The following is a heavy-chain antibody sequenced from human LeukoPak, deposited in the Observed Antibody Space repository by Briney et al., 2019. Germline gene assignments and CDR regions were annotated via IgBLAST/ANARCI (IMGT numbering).Heavy chain of an antibody. V-gene: IGHV3-23*01. J-gene: IGHJ4*02. D-gene: IGHD1-20*01. CDR2: ISGSGGST. CDR1: RFTFSSYA. CDR3: AVYNWNERGGFDY. Sequence: GGSLRLSCAAYRFTFSSYAMSWVRQAPGKGLEWVSAISGSGGSTYYADSVKGRFTISRDNSKNTLYLQMNSLRAEDTAVYYCAVYNWNERGGFDYWGQGTLVTVSS.